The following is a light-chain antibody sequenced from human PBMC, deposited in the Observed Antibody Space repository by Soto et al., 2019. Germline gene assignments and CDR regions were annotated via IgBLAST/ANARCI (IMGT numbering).Light chain of an antibody. CDR1: QSVITY. Sequence: EIVLTQSPAIVSLSPGERATLSCRASQSVITYLAWYQQKPGQAPRLLIYDASNRAADIPARFSGSGSGTDFTLTISSLESEDFAVYYCQQRSNWPPVTFGGGTKVDIK. CDR2: DAS. J-gene: IGKJ4*01. CDR3: QQRSNWPPVT. V-gene: IGKV3-11*01.